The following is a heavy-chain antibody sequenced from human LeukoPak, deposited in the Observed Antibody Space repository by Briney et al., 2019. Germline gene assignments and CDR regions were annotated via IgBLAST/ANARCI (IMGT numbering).Heavy chain of an antibody. Sequence: SETLSLTCAVSGGSISSSNWWSWVRQPPGKGLEWIGEIYHSGSTNYNPSLKSRVTISVDKSKNQFSLKLSSVTAADTAVYYCARDLKGVGATRGLIDYWGQGTLVTVSS. J-gene: IGHJ4*02. V-gene: IGHV4-4*02. CDR1: GGSISSSNW. D-gene: IGHD1-26*01. CDR2: IYHSGST. CDR3: ARDLKGVGATRGLIDY.